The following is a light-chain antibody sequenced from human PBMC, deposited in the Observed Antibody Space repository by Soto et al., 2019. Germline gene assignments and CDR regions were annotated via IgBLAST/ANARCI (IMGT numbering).Light chain of an antibody. CDR3: SSYTTSTTRV. Sequence: QSALTQPASVSGSPGQSITISCTGTSSDVGGYNYVSWYQQHPGKAPKLMIYDVSNRPSGVSNRFSGSKSGNTASLTISGLQAEYEADYYGSSYTTSTTRVFGGGTQLTVL. J-gene: IGLJ2*01. CDR2: DVS. CDR1: SSDVGGYNY. V-gene: IGLV2-14*01.